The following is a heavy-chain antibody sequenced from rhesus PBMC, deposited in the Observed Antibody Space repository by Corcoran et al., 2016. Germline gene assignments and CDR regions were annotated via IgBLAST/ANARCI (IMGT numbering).Heavy chain of an antibody. Sequence: QVQLQESGPGLVKPSETLSLTCTVSGGSISGYYWSWIRQPPGKGLEWIGNSDGNNAGTNYNPARKSGVTIEKDPPKNQCSLKLSAVTAADTAGYYCARDSSSSGHDYWGQGVLVTVSS. D-gene: IGHD6-31*01. J-gene: IGHJ4*01. V-gene: IGHV4-81*01. CDR1: GGSISGYY. CDR2: SDGNNAGT. CDR3: ARDSSSSGHDY.